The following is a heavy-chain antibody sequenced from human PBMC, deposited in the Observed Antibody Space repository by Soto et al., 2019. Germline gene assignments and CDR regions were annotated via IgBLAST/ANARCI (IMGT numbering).Heavy chain of an antibody. V-gene: IGHV4-59*01. D-gene: IGHD5-18*01. Sequence: PSETLSLTCTVSGGSISSYYWTWIRQPPGKGLEWIGYIYHSGNTNYNSSLKSRVTISVDTSKNQFSLKLSSVTAADTAVYYCARGSRYSYGYDVHYYYYMDVSGKGTTVTVSS. J-gene: IGHJ6*03. CDR2: IYHSGNT. CDR3: ARGSRYSYGYDVHYYYYMDV. CDR1: GGSISSYY.